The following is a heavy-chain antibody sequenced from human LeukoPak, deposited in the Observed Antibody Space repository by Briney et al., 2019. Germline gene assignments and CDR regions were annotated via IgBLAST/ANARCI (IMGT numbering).Heavy chain of an antibody. CDR1: GFTFSSYA. Sequence: PGGSLRLSRAASGFTFSSYAMSWVRQAPGKGLEWVSAIGGSGDTTYYADSVRGRFTISRDNSKNTLYLQMNSLRAEDTAVYYCAGSGSYGSSGYYDYWGQGTLVTVSS. V-gene: IGHV3-23*01. J-gene: IGHJ4*02. CDR3: AGSGSYGSSGYYDY. D-gene: IGHD3-22*01. CDR2: IGGSGDTT.